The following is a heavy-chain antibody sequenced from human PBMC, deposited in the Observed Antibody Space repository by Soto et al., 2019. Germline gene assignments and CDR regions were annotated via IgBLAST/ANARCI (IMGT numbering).Heavy chain of an antibody. V-gene: IGHV6-1*01. CDR1: GDSVSSNSAA. CDR3: VRDPLAAAENRNYYGMDV. J-gene: IGHJ6*02. Sequence: SQTLSLTCAISGDSVSSNSAAWNWIRQSPSRGLEWLGRTYYRSKWYNDYAVSVKSRITINPDTSKNQFSLQLNSVTPEDTAVYYCVRDPLAAAENRNYYGMDVWGQGTTVTVSS. D-gene: IGHD6-13*01. CDR2: TYYRSKWYN.